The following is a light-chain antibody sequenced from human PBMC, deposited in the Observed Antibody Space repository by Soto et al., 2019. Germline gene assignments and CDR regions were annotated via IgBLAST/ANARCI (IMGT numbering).Light chain of an antibody. V-gene: IGKV3-11*01. CDR3: QQSRSWPFT. J-gene: IGKJ3*01. Sequence: EVVLTQSPATLSLSPGEGATLSCRASQSIGNYLAWYQQKPGQAPRLLIYATSNRATGIPARFSGSGSGTDFTLTISSLEHEDFAVYYCQQSRSWPFTFGPGTKVDIK. CDR2: ATS. CDR1: QSIGNY.